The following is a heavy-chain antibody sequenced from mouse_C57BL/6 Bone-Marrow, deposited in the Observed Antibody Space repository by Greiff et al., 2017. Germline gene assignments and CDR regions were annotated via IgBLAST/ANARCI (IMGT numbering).Heavy chain of an antibody. Sequence: QVQLQQPGAELVRPGTSVKLSCKASGYTFTSYWMHWVKQRPGQGLEWIGVIDPSDSYTNYNQKFKGKDTLTVDTSSSTAYMQLSSLTSEDSAVYYCARGWLQYYFDYWGQGTTLTVSS. CDR2: IDPSDSYT. CDR3: ARGWLQYYFDY. D-gene: IGHD2-2*01. J-gene: IGHJ2*01. CDR1: GYTFTSYW. V-gene: IGHV1-59*01.